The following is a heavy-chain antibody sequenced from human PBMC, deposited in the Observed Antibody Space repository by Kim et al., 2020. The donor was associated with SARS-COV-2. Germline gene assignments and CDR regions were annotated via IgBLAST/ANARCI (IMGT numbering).Heavy chain of an antibody. CDR1: GGSISSSSYY. D-gene: IGHD3-3*01. V-gene: IGHV4-39*01. CDR2: IYYSGST. CDR3: ARHALNRITIFGVVIPTADNWFDP. J-gene: IGHJ5*02. Sequence: SETLSLTCTVSGGSISSSSYYWGRIRQPPGKGLEWIGSIYYSGSTYYNPSLKSRVTISVDTSKNQFSLKLSSVTAADTAVYYCARHALNRITIFGVVIPTADNWFDPWGPGTLVTVSS.